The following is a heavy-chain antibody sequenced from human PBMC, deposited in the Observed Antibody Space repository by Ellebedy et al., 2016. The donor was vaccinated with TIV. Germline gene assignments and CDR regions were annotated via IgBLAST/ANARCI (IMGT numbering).Heavy chain of an antibody. Sequence: DSLKGRFTISRDNSKNTLYLQLNSLRPEDTAVYYFARKFDDYFFDYWGQGTLVTVSS. CDR3: ARKFDDYFFDY. D-gene: IGHD2-21*02. V-gene: IGHV3-30*01. J-gene: IGHJ4*02.